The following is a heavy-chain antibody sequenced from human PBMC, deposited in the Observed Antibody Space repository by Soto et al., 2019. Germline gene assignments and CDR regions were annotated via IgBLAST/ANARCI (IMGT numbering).Heavy chain of an antibody. D-gene: IGHD1-26*01. V-gene: IGHV3-23*01. CDR1: GFTFSSYA. Sequence: EVQLLESGGGLVQPGGSLRLSCAASGFTFSSYAMSWVRQAPGKGLEWVSAISGSGGSTYYADSVKGRFTISRDNSKNTLYLKMNSLRAEDTAVYYWAKDRRGWELLVVDYWGQGTLVTVSS. CDR2: ISGSGGST. J-gene: IGHJ4*02. CDR3: AKDRRGWELLVVDY.